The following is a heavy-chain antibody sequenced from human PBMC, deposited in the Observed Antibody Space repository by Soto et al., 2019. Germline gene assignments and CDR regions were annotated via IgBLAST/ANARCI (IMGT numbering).Heavy chain of an antibody. Sequence: PGGSLRLSCAASGFTFSSYAMSWVRQAPGKGLEWVSGISGSGVTTYYADSVKGRFTISRDNSKNTVYLQMNSLRGEDTAIYYCARLGPYGSETYSFRYNWFDPWGQGTLVTVSS. V-gene: IGHV3-23*01. J-gene: IGHJ5*02. D-gene: IGHD3-10*01. CDR3: ARLGPYGSETYSFRYNWFDP. CDR1: GFTFSSYA. CDR2: ISGSGVTT.